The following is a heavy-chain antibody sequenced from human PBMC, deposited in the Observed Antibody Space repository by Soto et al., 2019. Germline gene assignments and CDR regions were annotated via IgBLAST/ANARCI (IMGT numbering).Heavy chain of an antibody. CDR1: GYTFTSYY. V-gene: IGHV1-46*01. CDR2: INPSGGST. D-gene: IGHD5-12*01. CDR3: ARDRQVAFFDI. J-gene: IGHJ3*02. Sequence: ASVKVSCKASGYTFTSYYLHWVRQAPGQGLEWMGIINPSGGSTSYAQKFQGRVTMTRDTSTSTAYMELRSLRSDDTAVYYCARDRQVAFFDIWGQGTMVTVSS.